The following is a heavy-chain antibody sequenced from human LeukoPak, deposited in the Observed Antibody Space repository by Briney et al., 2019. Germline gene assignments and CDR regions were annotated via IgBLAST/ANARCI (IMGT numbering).Heavy chain of an antibody. V-gene: IGHV4-4*07. CDR2: IYTSGST. Sequence: SETLSLTCTVSGGSISSYYWSWIRQPAGKGLEWIGRIYTSGSTNYNPSLKSRVTMSVDTTKNQFSLKLSSVTAADTAVYYCARESRDGYNWGSYYFDYWGQGTLVTVSS. J-gene: IGHJ4*02. CDR3: ARESRDGYNWGSYYFDY. CDR1: GGSISSYY. D-gene: IGHD5-24*01.